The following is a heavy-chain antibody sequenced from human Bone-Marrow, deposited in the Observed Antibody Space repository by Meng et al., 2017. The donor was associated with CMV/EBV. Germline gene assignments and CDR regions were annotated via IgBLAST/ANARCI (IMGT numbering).Heavy chain of an antibody. J-gene: IGHJ6*02. CDR2: IIPILGIA. CDR1: GGTFSSYA. Sequence: AVQVSCKASGGTFSSYAISWVRQAPGQGLEWMGGIIPILGIANYAQKFQGRVTITADKSTSTAYMELSSLRSEDTAVYYCASSLGSSGWPYYYYGMDVWGQGTTVTVSS. D-gene: IGHD6-19*01. V-gene: IGHV1-69*10. CDR3: ASSLGSSGWPYYYYGMDV.